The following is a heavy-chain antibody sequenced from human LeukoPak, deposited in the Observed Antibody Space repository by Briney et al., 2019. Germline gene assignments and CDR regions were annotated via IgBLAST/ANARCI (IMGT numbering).Heavy chain of an antibody. CDR2: IKQDGSEK. CDR3: ASYAYGSGSYYPFDY. J-gene: IGHJ4*02. D-gene: IGHD3-10*01. V-gene: IGHV3-7*01. CDR1: GFTFSSYW. Sequence: PGGSLRLSCAASGFTFSSYWMSWGRQAPGKGAEWVANIKQDGSEKYYVDSVKGRFTISRDNAKNSLYLQMNSLRAEDTAVYYCASYAYGSGSYYPFDYWGQGTLVTVSS.